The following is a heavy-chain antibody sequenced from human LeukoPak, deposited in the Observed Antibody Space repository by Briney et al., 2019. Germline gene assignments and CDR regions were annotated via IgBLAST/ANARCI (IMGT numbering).Heavy chain of an antibody. V-gene: IGHV7-4-1*02. Sequence: GASVKVSCKASGYSFIDYSMNWVRQAPGQGLEWMGWVNTNTGNPTYAQAFTGRFVFSLDTSVSTAYLQISSLKAEDSGVYYCASYYYGSGSYYNSWFDPWGQGTLVTVSS. J-gene: IGHJ5*02. CDR3: ASYYYGSGSYYNSWFDP. CDR1: GYSFIDYS. CDR2: VNTNTGNP. D-gene: IGHD3-10*01.